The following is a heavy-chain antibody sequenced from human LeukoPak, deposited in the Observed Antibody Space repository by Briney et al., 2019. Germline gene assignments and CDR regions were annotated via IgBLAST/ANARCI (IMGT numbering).Heavy chain of an antibody. D-gene: IGHD6-25*01. V-gene: IGHV4-39*01. CDR1: GVPIRSYTYY. CDR3: ARLWDSTGLYFYYYMDV. CDR2: YHNGNS. J-gene: IGHJ6*03. Sequence: SETLSLTCIVSGVPIRSYTYYWGWIRQPPGKGLEWIGNYHNGNSYYNPSLKSRVTISEDTSGNQFSLRVTSVTAADTALYYCARLWDSTGLYFYYYMDVWGEGTTVTVSS.